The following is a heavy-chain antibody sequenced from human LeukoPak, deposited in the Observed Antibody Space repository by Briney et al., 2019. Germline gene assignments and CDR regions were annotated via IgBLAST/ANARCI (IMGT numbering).Heavy chain of an antibody. CDR3: VRHGYCSGDSCPRGYFQH. CDR1: GYTFSSYW. D-gene: IGHD2-15*01. CDR2: IYPDDSDT. Sequence: GESLKISCKGSGYTFSSYWIGWVRQMPGKGLEWMGIIYPDDSDTRYSPSFQGQVTISADKSISTAYPQWSSLKASDTAMYYCVRHGYCSGDSCPRGYFQHWGQGTLVTVS. J-gene: IGHJ1*01. V-gene: IGHV5-51*01.